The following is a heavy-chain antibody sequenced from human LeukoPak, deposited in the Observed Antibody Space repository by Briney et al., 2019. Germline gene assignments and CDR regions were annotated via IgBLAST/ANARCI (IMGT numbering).Heavy chain of an antibody. CDR2: ISYDGSNK. J-gene: IGHJ4*02. CDR3: AANYYDSGSSPY. D-gene: IGHD3-10*01. Sequence: GGSLRLSCAASGFTFSSYAMHWVRQAPGKGLEWVAVISYDGSNKYYADSVKGRFTISRDNSKNTLYMQMNGLRVEDTALYYCAANYYDSGSSPYWGQGTLVTVSS. CDR1: GFTFSSYA. V-gene: IGHV3-30*04.